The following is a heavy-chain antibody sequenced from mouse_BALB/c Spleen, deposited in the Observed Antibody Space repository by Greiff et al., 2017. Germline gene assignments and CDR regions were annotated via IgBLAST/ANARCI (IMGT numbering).Heavy chain of an antibody. CDR2: INPGSGGT. CDR3: ARSSGYFYYFDY. D-gene: IGHD1-3*01. CDR1: GYAFTNYL. J-gene: IGHJ2*01. V-gene: IGHV1-54*03. Sequence: QVQLQQSGAELVRPGTSVKVSCKASGYAFTNYLIEWVKQRPGQGLEWIGVINPGSGGTNYNEKFKGKATLTADKSSSTAYMQLSSLTSDDSAVYFCARSSGYFYYFDYWGQGTTLTVSS.